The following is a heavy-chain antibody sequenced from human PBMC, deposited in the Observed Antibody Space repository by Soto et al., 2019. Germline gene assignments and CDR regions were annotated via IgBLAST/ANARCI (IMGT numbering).Heavy chain of an antibody. Sequence: QVQLQESGPGRVKPSGTLSLTCAVSGGSISSSNWWSWVRQPPGKGLEWIGEIYHSGSTNYNPSLKSRVTISVDKSKNQFSLKLSSVTAADTAVYYCARDSGIAAAGYYYYYGMDVWGQGTTVTVSS. CDR1: GGSISSSNW. CDR3: ARDSGIAAAGYYYYYGMDV. CDR2: IYHSGST. V-gene: IGHV4-4*02. J-gene: IGHJ6*02. D-gene: IGHD6-13*01.